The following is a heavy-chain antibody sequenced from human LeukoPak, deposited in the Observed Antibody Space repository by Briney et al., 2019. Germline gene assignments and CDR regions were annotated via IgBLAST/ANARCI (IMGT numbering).Heavy chain of an antibody. CDR1: GYTFTSYD. Sequence: ASVKVSCKASGYTFTSYDINWVRHATGQGLEWMGWMNPNSGNTGYAQKFQGRVTITRNTTIGTAYMELSSLRSEYTAVYYCARGSIVATTEFDYWGQGTLVTVSS. D-gene: IGHD5-12*01. J-gene: IGHJ4*02. CDR2: MNPNSGNT. CDR3: ARGSIVATTEFDY. V-gene: IGHV1-8*03.